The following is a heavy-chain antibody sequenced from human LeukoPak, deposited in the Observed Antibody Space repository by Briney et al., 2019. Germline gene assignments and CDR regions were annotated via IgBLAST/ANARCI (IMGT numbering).Heavy chain of an antibody. J-gene: IGHJ6*03. D-gene: IGHD3-10*01. CDR3: AQSGSGSSYYYYYMDV. V-gene: IGHV1-69*13. Sequence: GASVKVSCKASGGTFSSYAISWVRQAPGQGLEWMGGIIPIFGTANYAQKSQGRVTITADESTSTAYMELSSLRSEDTAVYYCAQSGSGSSYYYYYMDVWGKGTTVTISS. CDR2: IIPIFGTA. CDR1: GGTFSSYA.